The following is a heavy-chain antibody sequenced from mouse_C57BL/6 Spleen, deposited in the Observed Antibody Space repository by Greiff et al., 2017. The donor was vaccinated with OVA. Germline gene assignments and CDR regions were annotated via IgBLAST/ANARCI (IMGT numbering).Heavy chain of an antibody. CDR1: GFTFSSYA. V-gene: IGHV5-4*01. D-gene: IGHD1-1*01. J-gene: IGHJ1*03. Sequence: EVQLVESGGGLVKPGGSLKLSCAASGFTFSSYAMSWVRQTPEKRLEWVATISDGGSYTYYPDNVKGRFTISRDNAKNNLYLQMSHLKSEDTAMYYCARDRDYYGSSWYFDVWGTGTTVTVSS. CDR3: ARDRDYYGSSWYFDV. CDR2: ISDGGSYT.